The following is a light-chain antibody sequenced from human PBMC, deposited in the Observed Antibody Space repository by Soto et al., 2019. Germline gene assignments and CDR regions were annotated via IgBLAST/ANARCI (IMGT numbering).Light chain of an antibody. CDR3: SSYSATNTPV. CDR2: EVI. Sequence: QSALTQPASVSGSPGQSITISCTGTSSDVGDYPNVSWYQQHPGKVPKLIIYEVIHRPSGVTSRFSGSKSENTASLTISGLQAEDEADYYCSSYSATNTPVFGSGTKVTVL. J-gene: IGLJ1*01. V-gene: IGLV2-14*01. CDR1: SSDVGDYPN.